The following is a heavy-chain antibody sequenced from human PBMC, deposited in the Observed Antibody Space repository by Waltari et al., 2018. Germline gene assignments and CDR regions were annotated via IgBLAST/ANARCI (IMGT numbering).Heavy chain of an antibody. CDR2: INAGNGNT. CDR1: GYTFTSYA. Sequence: QVQLVQSGAEVKKPGASVQVSCKASGYTFTSYAMHWVRQAPGQRLEWMGWINAGNGNTKYSQKFQGRVTITRDTSASTAYMELSSLRSEDTAVYYCARQKKVAGTLNWFDPWGQGTLVTVSS. V-gene: IGHV1-3*01. J-gene: IGHJ5*02. D-gene: IGHD6-19*01. CDR3: ARQKKVAGTLNWFDP.